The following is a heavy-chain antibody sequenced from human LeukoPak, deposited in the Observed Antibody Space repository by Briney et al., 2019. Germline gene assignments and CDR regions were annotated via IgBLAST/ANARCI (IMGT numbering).Heavy chain of an antibody. D-gene: IGHD3-16*01. J-gene: IGHJ4*02. CDR3: VRFMRGTIGGDN. CDR1: GFTLSSFW. CDR2: IKEDGGEK. V-gene: IGHV3-7*01. Sequence: PGGSLRLSCAASGFTLSSFWMSWIRQAPGKGLEWVANIKEDGGEKYYVDSVKGRFTISRDNAKNSLYLQMNNLKAEDTAMYYCVRFMRGTIGGDNWGQGTLVTVSS.